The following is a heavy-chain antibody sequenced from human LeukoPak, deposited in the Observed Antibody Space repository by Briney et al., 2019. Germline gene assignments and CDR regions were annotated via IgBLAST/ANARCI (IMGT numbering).Heavy chain of an antibody. D-gene: IGHD2-15*01. V-gene: IGHV3-30-3*01. CDR3: AREYCSGGSCYSVY. CDR1: GFTFSSYA. J-gene: IGHJ4*02. Sequence: GRSLRLSCAASGFTFSSYAMHWVRQAPGKGLEWVAVISYDGSNKYYADSVKGRFTISRNNSKNTLYLQMNSLRAEDTAVYYCAREYCSGGSCYSVYWGQGTLVTVSS. CDR2: ISYDGSNK.